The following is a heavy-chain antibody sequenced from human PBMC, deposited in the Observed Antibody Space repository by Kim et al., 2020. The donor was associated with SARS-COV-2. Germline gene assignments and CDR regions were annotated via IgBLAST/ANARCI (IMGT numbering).Heavy chain of an antibody. CDR3: ARGIPYGSGTTPRWFFDY. Sequence: SETLSLTCAVYGGSFSGYYWSWIRQPPGKGLEWIGEINHSGSTNYNPSLKSRVTISVDTSKNQFSLKLSSVTAADTAVYYCARGIPYGSGTTPRWFFDYWGQGTLVTVSS. CDR1: GGSFSGYY. V-gene: IGHV4-34*01. D-gene: IGHD3-10*01. J-gene: IGHJ4*02. CDR2: INHSGST.